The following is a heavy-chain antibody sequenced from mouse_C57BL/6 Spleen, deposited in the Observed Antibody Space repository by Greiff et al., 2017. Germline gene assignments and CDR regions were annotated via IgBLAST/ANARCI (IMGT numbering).Heavy chain of an antibody. J-gene: IGHJ1*03. Sequence: VQLQQPGAELVRPGSSVKLSCKASGYTFTSYWMHWVKQRPIQGLEWIGNIDPSDSETHYIQKFKDKATLTVDKSSSTAYLQLSSLTSEDSAVYYCARGGSPYWYFDVWGTGTTVTVSS. CDR2: IDPSDSET. V-gene: IGHV1-52*01. D-gene: IGHD1-1*02. CDR3: ARGGSPYWYFDV. CDR1: GYTFTSYW.